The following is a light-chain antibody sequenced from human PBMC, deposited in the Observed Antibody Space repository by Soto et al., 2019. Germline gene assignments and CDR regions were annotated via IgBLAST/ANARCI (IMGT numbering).Light chain of an antibody. V-gene: IGLV4-69*01. CDR3: QTWGTGIHWV. CDR1: SGHSSYA. CDR2: LNSDGSH. J-gene: IGLJ3*02. Sequence: QPVLTQSPSASASLGASVKLTCTLSSGHSSYAIAWPEQQPEKGPRYLMKLNSDGSHSKGDGIPDRFSGSSSGAERYLTISSLQSEDEADYYCQTWGTGIHWVFGGGTKLTVL.